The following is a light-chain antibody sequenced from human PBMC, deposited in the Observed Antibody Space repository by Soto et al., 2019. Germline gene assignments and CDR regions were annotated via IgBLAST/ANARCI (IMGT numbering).Light chain of an antibody. Sequence: EIVLTQSPATLSLSPGERASLSCRASQGVGSSLAWYQQKPGQAPKLLIYDVSNRAHGIPARFSGSGSGTGFTPTNRRLEPEDFAVYYFQGRSVWEPLTFGGGTKVEI. CDR1: QGVGSS. V-gene: IGKV3-11*01. CDR2: DVS. J-gene: IGKJ4*01. CDR3: QGRSVWEPLT.